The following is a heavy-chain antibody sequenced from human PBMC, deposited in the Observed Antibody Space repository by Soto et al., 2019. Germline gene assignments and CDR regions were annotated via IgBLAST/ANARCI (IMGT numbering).Heavy chain of an antibody. CDR3: AKGGGIAVATWYLVFDY. CDR2: ISGSGGST. CDR1: GFTFSSYA. D-gene: IGHD6-19*01. Sequence: EVQLLESGGGLVQPGGSLRLSCAASGFTFSSYAMSWVRQAPGKGLEWVSAISGSGGSTYYADSVKGRFTISRDNSKNTLYLQRNSLRAEDTAVYYCAKGGGIAVATWYLVFDYWGQGTLVTVSS. V-gene: IGHV3-23*01. J-gene: IGHJ4*02.